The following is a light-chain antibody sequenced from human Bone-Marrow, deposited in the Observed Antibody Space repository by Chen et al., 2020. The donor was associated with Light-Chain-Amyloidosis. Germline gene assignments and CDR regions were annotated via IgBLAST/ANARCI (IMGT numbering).Light chain of an antibody. CDR3: QVWDRSSDRPV. Sequence: SYVLTQPSSVSVAPGQTATIACGGNNIGSTGVHWYQQTPGQAPILVVYDDSDRPSGIPERLSGSNSGNTATLTISRVEAGDEADYYCQVWDRSSDRPVFGGGTKLTVL. J-gene: IGLJ3*02. CDR2: DDS. V-gene: IGLV3-21*02. CDR1: NIGSTG.